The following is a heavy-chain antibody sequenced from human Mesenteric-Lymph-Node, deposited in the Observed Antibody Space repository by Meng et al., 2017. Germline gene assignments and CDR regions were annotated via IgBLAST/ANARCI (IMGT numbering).Heavy chain of an antibody. D-gene: IGHD3-9*01. CDR3: AKDLRSFDWLEPFDS. V-gene: IGHV3-23*01. J-gene: IGHJ4*02. Sequence: GESLKISCATSGFTFDNFGMSWVRQAPGKGLEWVSTINDVGGSTYYADSVRARFTISRDNSKNTLYLQMDSLRVEDTAVYYCAKDLRSFDWLEPFDSRGQGALVTVSS. CDR1: GFTFDNFG. CDR2: INDVGGST.